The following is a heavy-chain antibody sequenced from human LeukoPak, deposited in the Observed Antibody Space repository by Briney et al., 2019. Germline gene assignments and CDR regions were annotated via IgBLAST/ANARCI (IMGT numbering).Heavy chain of an antibody. V-gene: IGHV4-59*04. CDR1: GGSISSYY. CDR2: IYYNGKT. D-gene: IGHD1-26*01. CDR3: ARYSGSHYAFDI. J-gene: IGHJ3*02. Sequence: SETLSLTCTVSGGSISSYYWNWIRQPPGEGLEWIGNIYYNGKTFYNESVKSRVTISVDTSKNQFSLKLNSVTAADTALFYCARYSGSHYAFDIWGQGTMVTVSS.